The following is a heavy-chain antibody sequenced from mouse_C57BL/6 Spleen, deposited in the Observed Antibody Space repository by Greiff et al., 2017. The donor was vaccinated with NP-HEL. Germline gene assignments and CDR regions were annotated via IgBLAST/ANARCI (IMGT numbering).Heavy chain of an antibody. CDR1: GYTFTDYY. CDR2: INPYNGGT. CDR3: ARSRLRRYYYAMDY. Sequence: VQLQQSGPVLAKPGASVKMSCKASGYTFTDYYMNWVKQSHGKSLEWIGVINPYNGGTSYNQKFKGKATLTVDKSSSTAYMELNSLTSEDSAVYYCARSRLRRYYYAMDYWGQGTSVTVSS. V-gene: IGHV1-19*01. D-gene: IGHD2-4*01. J-gene: IGHJ4*01.